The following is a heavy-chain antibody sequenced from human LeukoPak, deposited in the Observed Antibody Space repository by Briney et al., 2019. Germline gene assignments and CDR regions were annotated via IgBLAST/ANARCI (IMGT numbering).Heavy chain of an antibody. V-gene: IGHV7-4-1*02. CDR2: ISTNTGNP. CDR3: TRGNDTTGYFTY. Sequence: GASVKVSCKASGYTFTNYTVNWVRQAPGQGLEYMGWISTNTGNPTYAQGFTGRFVFSLDTSVTTTYLQINSLKAADTAVYYCTRGNDTTGYFTYWGQGTPVTVSS. J-gene: IGHJ4*02. CDR1: GYTFTNYT. D-gene: IGHD3-22*01.